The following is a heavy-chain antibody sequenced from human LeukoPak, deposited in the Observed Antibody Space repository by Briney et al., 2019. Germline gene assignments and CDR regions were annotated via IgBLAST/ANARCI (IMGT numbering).Heavy chain of an antibody. Sequence: ASVKVSCKASGYTFTSTGFCWVRQAPGQGLEWMGWVSSYNSNTNYAQKFQGRVTMTTDTSTNTAYMELRSLRSDDTAVYFCARDAPQWRNAFDFWGQGTMVTVSS. CDR2: VSSYNSNT. D-gene: IGHD6-19*01. V-gene: IGHV1-18*01. CDR3: ARDAPQWRNAFDF. J-gene: IGHJ3*01. CDR1: GYTFTSTG.